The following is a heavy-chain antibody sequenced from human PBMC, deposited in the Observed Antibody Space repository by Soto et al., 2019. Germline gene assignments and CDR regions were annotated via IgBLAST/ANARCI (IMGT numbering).Heavy chain of an antibody. CDR2: IYYSGST. Sequence: PSETLSLTCTVSGGSISSYYMSWVRQPPGKGLEWIGYIYYSGSTNYNPSLKSRVTISVDTPKNQFTLKLSAVTAADTAVYYCARGNNDYDFWSGSPRHYYGMDVWGQGTTVTVYS. CDR1: GGSISSYY. J-gene: IGHJ6*02. V-gene: IGHV4-59*01. D-gene: IGHD3-3*01. CDR3: ARGNNDYDFWSGSPRHYYGMDV.